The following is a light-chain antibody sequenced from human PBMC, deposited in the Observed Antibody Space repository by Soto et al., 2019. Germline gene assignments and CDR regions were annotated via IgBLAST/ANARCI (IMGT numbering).Light chain of an antibody. CDR3: QQSFSTWWT. CDR1: QSISNY. J-gene: IGKJ1*01. V-gene: IGKV1-39*01. Sequence: DIQMTQSPSSLSASVGDRVTITCRASQSISNYLNWYQQKPGNAPKLLIYAASSLQTEGPSRFSGSGSGTDFSLTISSLQPEDFATYFCQQSFSTWWTFGQGTKGEIK. CDR2: AAS.